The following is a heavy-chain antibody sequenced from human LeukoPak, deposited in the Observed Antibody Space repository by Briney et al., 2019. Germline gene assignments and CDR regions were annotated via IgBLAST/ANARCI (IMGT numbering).Heavy chain of an antibody. CDR3: ARERTLTSCYDY. CDR2: INPNSGGT. D-gene: IGHD2-15*01. CDR1: GYTFTGYY. Sequence: ASVKVSCKASGYTFTGYYMHWVRQAPGQGPEWMGWINPNSGGTNYAQKFQGRVTMTRDTSISTAYMELSRLRSDDTAVYYCARERTLTSCYDYWGQGTLVTVSS. J-gene: IGHJ4*02. V-gene: IGHV1-2*02.